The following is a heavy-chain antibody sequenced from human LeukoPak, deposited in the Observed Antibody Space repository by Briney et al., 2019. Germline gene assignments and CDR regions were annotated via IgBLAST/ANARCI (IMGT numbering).Heavy chain of an antibody. J-gene: IGHJ4*02. CDR2: ISGSGGST. Sequence: GGSLRLSCAASGFTFSSYAMSWVRQAPGKGLEWVSAISGSGGSTYYADSVKGRFTISRDNARNSLYLQMNSLQAEDTAVYYCASGDGFDFWGLGTLVTVSS. D-gene: IGHD5-12*01. CDR1: GFTFSSYA. CDR3: ASGDGFDF. V-gene: IGHV3-23*01.